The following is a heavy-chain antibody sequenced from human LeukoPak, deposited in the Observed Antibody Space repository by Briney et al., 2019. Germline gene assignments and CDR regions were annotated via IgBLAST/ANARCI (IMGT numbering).Heavy chain of an antibody. Sequence: HPGGSLRLSCAASGFTVNSNYMSWVRQAPGKGLEWVSAISGSGGSTYYADSVKGRFTISRDNSKNTLYLQMNSLRAEDTAVYYCAKDGRYSYGPEYDYWGQGTLVTVSS. CDR1: GFTVNSNY. CDR3: AKDGRYSYGPEYDY. CDR2: ISGSGGST. V-gene: IGHV3-23*01. J-gene: IGHJ4*02. D-gene: IGHD5-18*01.